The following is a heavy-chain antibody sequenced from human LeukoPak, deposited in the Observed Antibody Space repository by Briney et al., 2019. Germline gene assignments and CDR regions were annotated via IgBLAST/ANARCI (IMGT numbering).Heavy chain of an antibody. CDR2: ISSSSSTI. Sequence: GGSLRLSCSASGFNVATTNFMNWVRQAPGKGLEWVSYISSSSSTIYYADSVKGRFTISRDNAKNSLYLQMNSLRAEDTAVYYCARGQGWDPYFDYWGQGTLVTVSS. D-gene: IGHD6-19*01. V-gene: IGHV3-48*04. CDR1: GFNVATTNF. J-gene: IGHJ4*02. CDR3: ARGQGWDPYFDY.